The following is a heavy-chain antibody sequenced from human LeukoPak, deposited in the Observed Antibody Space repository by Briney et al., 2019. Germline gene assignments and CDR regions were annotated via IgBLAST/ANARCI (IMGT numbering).Heavy chain of an antibody. J-gene: IGHJ4*02. CDR2: ISGSGGST. Sequence: GGSLRLSCAASGFTFSSYAMSWVRQAPGKGLEWVSAISGSGGSTYYADSVKGRFTISRDNSKNTLYLQMNSLRAEDTAVYYCAKDGKADIVVVPAADPFDYWGQGTLVTVSS. D-gene: IGHD2-2*01. CDR1: GFTFSSYA. CDR3: AKDGKADIVVVPAADPFDY. V-gene: IGHV3-23*01.